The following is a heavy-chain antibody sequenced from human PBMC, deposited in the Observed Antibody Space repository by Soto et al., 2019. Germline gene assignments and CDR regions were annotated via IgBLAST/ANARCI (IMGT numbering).Heavy chain of an antibody. CDR1: GYTFTSYG. CDR2: ISAYNGNT. Sequence: QVQLVQSGAEVKKPGASVKVSCKASGYTFTSYGISWVRQAPGQGLEWMGWISAYNGNTNYAQKLQGRVTMTTDTSTSKAYMEVRSMRSDDTAVYYCARSSGTSYIWFDPWGQGTLVTVSS. D-gene: IGHD1-26*01. V-gene: IGHV1-18*01. CDR3: ARSSGTSYIWFDP. J-gene: IGHJ5*02.